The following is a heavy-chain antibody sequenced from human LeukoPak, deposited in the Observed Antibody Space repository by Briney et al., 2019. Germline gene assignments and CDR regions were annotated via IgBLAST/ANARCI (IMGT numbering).Heavy chain of an antibody. CDR3: VASRWSGALDF. CDR2: SDRDGVVR. V-gene: IGHV3-74*01. CDR1: SIRFADHW. D-gene: IGHD3-3*01. Sequence: HPGGSLRLSCVGTSIRFADHWMLWVRQVPGKPPAWVARSDRDGVVREYADSVKGRFTIPRDNARNTVHLEMNRLKVEDTAIYYCVASRWSGALDFWGQGSLVTVSS. J-gene: IGHJ4*02.